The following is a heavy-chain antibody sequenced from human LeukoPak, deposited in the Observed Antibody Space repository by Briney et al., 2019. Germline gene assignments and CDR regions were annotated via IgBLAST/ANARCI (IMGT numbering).Heavy chain of an antibody. Sequence: ASVKVSCKASGYTFTSYYMHWVRQAPGQGLEWMGIINPSGGSTSYAQKFQGRVTMTTDTSTSTAYMELRSLRSDDTAVYYCARLMDSQTYYDFWSGYRSGYFDYWGQGTLVTVSS. V-gene: IGHV1-46*01. J-gene: IGHJ4*02. CDR3: ARLMDSQTYYDFWSGYRSGYFDY. D-gene: IGHD3-3*01. CDR2: INPSGGST. CDR1: GYTFTSYY.